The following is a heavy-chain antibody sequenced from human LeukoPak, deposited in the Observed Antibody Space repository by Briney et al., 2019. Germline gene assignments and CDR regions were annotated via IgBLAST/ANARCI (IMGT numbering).Heavy chain of an antibody. D-gene: IGHD3-16*01. CDR2: IDHSGST. J-gene: IGHJ4*02. CDR1: GESFTDYQ. CDR3: ARHYGP. V-gene: IGHV4-34*01. Sequence: SETLSLTCVVYGESFTDYQWSWIRQPPGMGLEWIGEIDHSGSTNYNPSLKSRVTISVDTSKNQFSLKLNSVTATDTAVYYCARHYGPWGQGTLVTVSS.